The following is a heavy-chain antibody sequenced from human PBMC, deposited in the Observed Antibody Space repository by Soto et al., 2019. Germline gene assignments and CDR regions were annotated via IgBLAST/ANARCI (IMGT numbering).Heavy chain of an antibody. V-gene: IGHV1-3*01. CDR1: GYTFTSYA. J-gene: IGHJ6*02. D-gene: IGHD2-15*01. Sequence: ASVKVSCKASGYTFTSYAIPWVRQAPVQSLEWMGWINAGNGNTKYSQKFQGRVTITRDTSASTAYMELSSLRSEDTAVYYCARVAAANYYDYYGTDVWGQGTTVNVSS. CDR2: INAGNGNT. CDR3: ARVAAANYYDYYGTDV.